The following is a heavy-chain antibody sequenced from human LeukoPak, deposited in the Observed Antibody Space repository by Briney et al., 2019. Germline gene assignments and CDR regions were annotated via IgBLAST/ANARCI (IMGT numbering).Heavy chain of an antibody. CDR3: ARVSRDYYDSSGSYYPPPAFDY. V-gene: IGHV1-69*05. D-gene: IGHD3-22*01. CDR2: IIPIFGTA. J-gene: IGHJ4*02. CDR1: GGTFSSYA. Sequence: SVKVSCKASGGTFSSYAISWVRQAPGQGLEWMGGIIPIFGTANYAQKFQGRVTMTRNTSISTAYMELSSLRSEDTAVYYCARVSRDYYDSSGSYYPPPAFDYWGQGSLVTVSS.